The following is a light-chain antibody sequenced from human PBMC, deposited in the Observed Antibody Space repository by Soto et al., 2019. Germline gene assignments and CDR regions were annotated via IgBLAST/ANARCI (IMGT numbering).Light chain of an antibody. CDR1: QSVSGW. V-gene: IGKV1-5*01. J-gene: IGKJ1*01. Sequence: DIQMTQSPSTLSASVGDTVTVTCRASQSVSGWLAWYQQKPGEAPKLLIYDASALPRGVPSRFSGSGSGTKVSLAIASLQHDDFATYYCQQCETFSGTFGPGTKVEI. CDR3: QQCETFSGT. CDR2: DAS.